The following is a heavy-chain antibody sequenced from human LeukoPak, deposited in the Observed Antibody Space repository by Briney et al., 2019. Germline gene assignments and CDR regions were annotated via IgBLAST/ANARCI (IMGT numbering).Heavy chain of an antibody. CDR1: GFTFSSYA. V-gene: IGHV3-23*01. D-gene: IGHD4-23*01. J-gene: IGHJ4*02. CDR3: VKGGGNVRRYFEY. CDR2: ISVNGGTT. Sequence: GGSLRLSCAASGFTFSSYAMTWVRQAPGKGLEWVASISVNGGTTYYADSVKGRFTISRDSSKNTLYLQMNSLRAEDTAVYYCVKGGGNVRRYFEYWGQGTLVTVSS.